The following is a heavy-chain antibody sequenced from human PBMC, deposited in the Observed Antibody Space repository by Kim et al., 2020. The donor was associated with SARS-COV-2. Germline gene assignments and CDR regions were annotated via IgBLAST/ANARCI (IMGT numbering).Heavy chain of an antibody. D-gene: IGHD6-19*01. CDR3: ARDYRDSSGWYYFDY. V-gene: IGHV3-64*01. CDR1: GFTFSSYA. J-gene: IGHJ4*02. Sequence: GGSLRLSCAASGFTFSSYAMHWVRQAPGKGLEYVSAISSNGGSTYYANSVKGRFTISRDNSKNTLYLQMGSLRAEDMAVYYCARDYRDSSGWYYFDYWGQGTLVTVSS. CDR2: ISSNGGST.